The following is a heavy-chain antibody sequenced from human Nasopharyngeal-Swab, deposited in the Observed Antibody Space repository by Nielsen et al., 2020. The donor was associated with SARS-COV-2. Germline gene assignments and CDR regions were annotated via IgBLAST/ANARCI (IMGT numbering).Heavy chain of an antibody. Sequence: SVKVSCQVSGYTLTELSMHWVRQAPGKGLEWMGGFDPEDGETIYAQKFQGRVTMTEDTSTDTAYMELSSLRSEDTAVYYCATVPNADYYFDYWGQGTLVTVSS. V-gene: IGHV1-24*01. J-gene: IGHJ4*02. CDR2: FDPEDGET. CDR1: GYTLTELS. D-gene: IGHD3/OR15-3a*01. CDR3: ATVPNADYYFDY.